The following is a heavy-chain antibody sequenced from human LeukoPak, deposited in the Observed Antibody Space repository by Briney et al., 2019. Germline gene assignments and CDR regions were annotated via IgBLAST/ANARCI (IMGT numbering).Heavy chain of an antibody. CDR1: GFTLSSYN. D-gene: IGHD3-10*01. CDR2: ITSKTDGGTT. V-gene: IGHV3-15*01. CDR3: TTVRSGTYYRNFDY. Sequence: GGSLRLSCAASGFTLSSYNMNWVRQAPGKGLEWVGRITSKTDGGTTDSAAPVKGRFTISRDDSKNTLYLHINSLKTEDTAVYYCTTVRSGTYYRNFDYWGQGTLVTVSS. J-gene: IGHJ4*02.